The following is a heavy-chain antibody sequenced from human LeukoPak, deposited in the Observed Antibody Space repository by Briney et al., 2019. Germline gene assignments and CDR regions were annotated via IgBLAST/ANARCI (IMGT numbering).Heavy chain of an antibody. J-gene: IGHJ6*04. D-gene: IGHD7-27*01. CDR3: VRDANWGHCDTINCPAFLGV. CDR2: ISGHHGNT. CDR1: GYIFSNFG. Sequence: ASVKVSCKTSGYIFSNFGITWVRQAPGQGLEWMGWISGHHGNTEYAQKFQDRFSMTTDISTSTAYMELRSLRPDDTAVYYCVRDANWGHCDTINCPAFLGVWGNGTTVIVSS. V-gene: IGHV1-18*01.